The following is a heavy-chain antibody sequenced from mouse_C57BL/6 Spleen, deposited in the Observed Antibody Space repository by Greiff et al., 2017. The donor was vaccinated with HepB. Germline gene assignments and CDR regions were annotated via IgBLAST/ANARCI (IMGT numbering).Heavy chain of an antibody. V-gene: IGHV14-3*01. CDR2: IDPANGNT. CDR3: APVGDYGSSSYWYFDV. J-gene: IGHJ1*03. CDR1: GFNIKNTY. Sequence: EVQLQQSVAELVRPGASVKLSCTASGFNIKNTYMHWVKQRPEQGLEWIGRIDPANGNTKYAPKFQGKATITADTSSNTAYLQLSSLTSEDTAIYYCAPVGDYGSSSYWYFDVWGTGTTVTVSS. D-gene: IGHD1-1*01.